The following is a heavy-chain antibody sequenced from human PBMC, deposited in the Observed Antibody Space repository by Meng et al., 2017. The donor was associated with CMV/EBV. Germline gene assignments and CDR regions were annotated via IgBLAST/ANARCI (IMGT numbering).Heavy chain of an antibody. J-gene: IGHJ6*02. CDR3: ARGRILDIVVVVAAKGDGMDV. Sequence: GSLRLSCAVYGGSFSGYYWSWIRQPPGKGLEWIVEINHSGSTNYNPSLKSRVTISVDTSKNQFSLKLSSVTAADTAVYYCARGRILDIVVVVAAKGDGMDVWGQGTTVTVSS. CDR1: GGSFSGYY. V-gene: IGHV4-34*01. CDR2: INHSGST. D-gene: IGHD2-15*01.